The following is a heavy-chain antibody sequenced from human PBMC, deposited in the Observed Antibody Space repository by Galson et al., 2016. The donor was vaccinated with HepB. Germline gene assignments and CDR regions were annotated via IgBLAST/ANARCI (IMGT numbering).Heavy chain of an antibody. CDR1: GGSISSYY. CDR2: IYYNGST. J-gene: IGHJ6*02. V-gene: IGHV4-59*01. D-gene: IGHD5-18*01. Sequence: SETLSLTCTVSGGSISSYYWSWIRQPPGKGLEWIGYIYYNGSTNCNPSLKSRVSISVDTSKRQFSLMLTSVTAADTAVYYCARDRRAVNTDMVGYYYGMDVWGQGTTVTVSS. CDR3: ARDRRAVNTDMVGYYYGMDV.